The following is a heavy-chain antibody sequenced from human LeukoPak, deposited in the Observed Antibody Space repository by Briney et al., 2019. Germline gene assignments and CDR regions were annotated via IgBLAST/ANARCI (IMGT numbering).Heavy chain of an antibody. CDR1: GGSITSYY. Sequence: PSETLPLMCSVSGGSITSYYRSWIRQSPMKGLEWIGSVYNRGTTYYNPSLKSRVTISGDTSKNQLSLRVTYVTTADTAVYFCARDYGGSSGEFDSWGQGTLVTVSS. CDR3: ARDYGGSSGEFDS. CDR2: VYNRGTT. V-gene: IGHV4-59*01. J-gene: IGHJ5*01. D-gene: IGHD4-23*01.